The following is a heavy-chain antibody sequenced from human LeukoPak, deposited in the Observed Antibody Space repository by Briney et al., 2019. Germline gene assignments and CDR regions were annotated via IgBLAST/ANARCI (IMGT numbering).Heavy chain of an antibody. D-gene: IGHD4-17*01. CDR1: GFTFANYD. CDR2: VSCSGGDT. CDR3: ASRYGEDYYYGMDV. V-gene: IGHV3-23*01. J-gene: IGHJ6*02. Sequence: GGSLRLSCAASGFTFANYDMSWVRQPPGKGLEWVSSVSCSGGDTHSTDSVKGRFTISRDNSKSTVYLQMSSLRAEDTAVYYCASRYGEDYYYGMDVWGQGTTVTVSS.